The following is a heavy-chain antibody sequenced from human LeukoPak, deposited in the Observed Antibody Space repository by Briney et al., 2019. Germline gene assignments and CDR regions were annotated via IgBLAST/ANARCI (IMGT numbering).Heavy chain of an antibody. V-gene: IGHV4-59*01. CDR2: IYYSGST. Sequence: PSETLSLTCTVSGGSISSYYWSWIRQPPGKGLEWIGYIYYSGSTNYKPSLKSRVTISVDTSKNQFSLKLSAVTAADTAVYYCARAVWFGEFASVYGSLPNWFDPWGQGTLVTVSS. CDR1: GGSISSYY. CDR3: ARAVWFGEFASVYGSLPNWFDP. J-gene: IGHJ5*02. D-gene: IGHD3-10*01.